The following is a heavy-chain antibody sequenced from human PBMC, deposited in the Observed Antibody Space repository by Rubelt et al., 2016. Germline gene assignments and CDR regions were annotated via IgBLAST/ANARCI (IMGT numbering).Heavy chain of an antibody. V-gene: IGHV1-46*01. CDR3: ARDGESVTTYLWSWFDP. CDR2: INPSGGST. D-gene: IGHD4-17*01. J-gene: IGHJ5*02. Sequence: GIINPSGGSTSYAQKFQGRVTMTRDTSTSTVYMELSSLRSEDTAVYYCARDGESVTTYLWSWFDPWGQGTLVTVSS.